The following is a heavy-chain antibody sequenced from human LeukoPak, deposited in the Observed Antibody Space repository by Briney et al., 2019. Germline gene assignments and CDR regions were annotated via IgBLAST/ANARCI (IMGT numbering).Heavy chain of an antibody. CDR3: ASLPGIAAAGTKNPY. CDR1: GYTFTSYG. D-gene: IGHD6-13*01. CDR2: IIPIFGTA. Sequence: SVKVSCKASGYTFTSYGISWVRQAPGQGLEWMGGIIPIFGTANYAQKFQGRVTITADESTSTAYMELSSLRSEDTAVYYCASLPGIAAAGTKNPYWGQGTLVTVSS. J-gene: IGHJ4*02. V-gene: IGHV1-69*13.